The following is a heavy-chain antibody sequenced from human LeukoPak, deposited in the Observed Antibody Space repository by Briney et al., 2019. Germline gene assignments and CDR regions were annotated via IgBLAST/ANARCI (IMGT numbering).Heavy chain of an antibody. CDR2: LYYGGSP. J-gene: IGHJ5*02. CDR3: ARVNDCSGSSCFSRWFDP. CDR1: GASISNSDFY. Sequence: SETLSLTCTVSGASISNSDFYWGWIRQPPGKGLEWIGTLYYGGSPLYNASLTSRVSMSVETSKNQFSLRLSSVTAADTAVYYCARVNDCSGSSCFSRWFDPWGQGTLITVSS. V-gene: IGHV4-39*07. D-gene: IGHD2-15*01.